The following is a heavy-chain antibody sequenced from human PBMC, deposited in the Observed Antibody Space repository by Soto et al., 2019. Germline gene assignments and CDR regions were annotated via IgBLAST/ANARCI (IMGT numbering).Heavy chain of an antibody. D-gene: IGHD5-12*01. V-gene: IGHV3-53*01. J-gene: IGHJ4*02. CDR2: IYSGGST. CDR3: ARGGVATRGDFDY. Sequence: EVQLVESGGGLIQPGGSLRLSCAASGFTVSSNYMSWVRQAPGKGLEWVSVIYSGGSTYYAHSVKGRFTISRDNSKITLYLQMNSLRAEDTAVYYCARGGVATRGDFDYWGQGTLVTASS. CDR1: GFTVSSNY.